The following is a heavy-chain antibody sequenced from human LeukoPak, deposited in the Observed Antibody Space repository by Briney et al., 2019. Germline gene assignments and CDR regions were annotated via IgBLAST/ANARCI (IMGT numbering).Heavy chain of an antibody. J-gene: IGHJ4*02. V-gene: IGHV4-59*01. CDR2: IYGSGST. CDR1: GASISSWY. CDR3: ARMSRLRSYYFDY. Sequence: SETLSLTCTVSGASISSWYWSWIRQPPGKGLEWIGDIYGSGSTNYNPSLKSRVTMSADTSKNQISLKLTFVTAADTAVYYCARMSRLRSYYFDYWGQGTLVTVSS. D-gene: IGHD4-17*01.